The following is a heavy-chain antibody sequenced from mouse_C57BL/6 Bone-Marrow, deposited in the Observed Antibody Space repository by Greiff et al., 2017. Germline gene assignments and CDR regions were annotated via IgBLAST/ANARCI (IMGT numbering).Heavy chain of an antibody. D-gene: IGHD2-10*02. V-gene: IGHV1-15*01. Sequence: VQLQPSGAELVRPGASVTLSCKASGYTFTDYEMHWVKQTPVHGLEWIGAIDPETGGTAYNQKFKGKAILTADKSSSTAYMELRSLTSEDSAVYYCTREGYGNFAWFAYWGQGTLVTVSA. CDR1: GYTFTDYE. J-gene: IGHJ3*01. CDR3: TREGYGNFAWFAY. CDR2: IDPETGGT.